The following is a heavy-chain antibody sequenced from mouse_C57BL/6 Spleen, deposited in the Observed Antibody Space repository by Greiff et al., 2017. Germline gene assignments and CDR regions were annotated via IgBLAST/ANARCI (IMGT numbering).Heavy chain of an antibody. CDR2: ISPRDGST. V-gene: IGHV1-78*01. J-gene: IGHJ2*01. CDR1: GYTFTDHT. CDR3: ASDDYDSGYYFDY. Sequence: QVQLQQSDAELVKPGASVKISCKVSGYTFTDHTIHWMKQRPEQGLEWIGYISPRDGSTKYNEKFKGKATLTADKSYSTAYMQLNSLTSEDSAVYFCASDDYDSGYYFDYWGQGTTLTFSS. D-gene: IGHD2-4*01.